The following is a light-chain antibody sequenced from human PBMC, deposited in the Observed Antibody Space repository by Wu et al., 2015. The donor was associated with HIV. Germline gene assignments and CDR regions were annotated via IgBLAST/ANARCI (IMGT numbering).Light chain of an antibody. V-gene: IGKV1-9*01. CDR1: QGISNY. CDR3: QHLNSYPIT. Sequence: DIQLTQSPSLLSASVGDRVTITCRASQGISNYLAWYQQNPGKAPKLLIYAASTLQSGVSSRFSGSGSGTEFTLTISSLQPEDFATYYCQHLNSYPITFGQGTRLEIK. CDR2: AAS. J-gene: IGKJ5*01.